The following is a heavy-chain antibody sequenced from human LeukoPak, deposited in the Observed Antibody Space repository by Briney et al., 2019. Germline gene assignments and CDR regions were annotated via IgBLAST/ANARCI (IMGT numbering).Heavy chain of an antibody. CDR2: ISGSGGST. CDR3: AKDRNYYYDSTLDWFDP. V-gene: IGHV3-23*01. CDR1: GFTFSSYA. J-gene: IGHJ5*02. D-gene: IGHD3-22*01. Sequence: GGSLRLSCAASGFTFSSYAMSWVRQAPGKGLEGVSAISGSGGSTYYADSVKGRCTIPRDNSKNTLYLQMNSLRAEDTAVHYCAKDRNYYYDSTLDWFDPWGQGTLVTVSS.